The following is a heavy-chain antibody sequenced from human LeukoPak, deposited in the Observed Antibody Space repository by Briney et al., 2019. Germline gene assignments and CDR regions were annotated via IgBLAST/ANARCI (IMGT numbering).Heavy chain of an antibody. CDR2: ISAYNGNT. V-gene: IGHV1-18*01. Sequence: GASVKVSCKASGYTFTSYGISWVRQAPARGPEWMRWISAYNGNTNYAQKLQGRVTMTTDTSTSTAYMELRSLRSDDTAVYYCARATMVQGVITPPFDYWGQGTLVTVSS. D-gene: IGHD3-10*01. CDR3: ARATMVQGVITPPFDY. CDR1: GYTFTSYG. J-gene: IGHJ4*02.